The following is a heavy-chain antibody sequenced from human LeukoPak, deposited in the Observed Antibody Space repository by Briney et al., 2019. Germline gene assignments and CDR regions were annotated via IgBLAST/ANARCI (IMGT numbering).Heavy chain of an antibody. D-gene: IGHD3-10*01. CDR3: AKTRKLLWFGDPLDYYGMDV. CDR1: GFTFSSYA. CDR2: ISGSGGST. Sequence: GGSLRLSCAASGFTFSSYAMSWVRQAPGKGLEWVSAISGSGGSTYYADSVKGRFTISRDNSKNTLYLQMNSLRAEDTAVYYCAKTRKLLWFGDPLDYYGMDVWGQGTTVTVSS. V-gene: IGHV3-23*01. J-gene: IGHJ6*02.